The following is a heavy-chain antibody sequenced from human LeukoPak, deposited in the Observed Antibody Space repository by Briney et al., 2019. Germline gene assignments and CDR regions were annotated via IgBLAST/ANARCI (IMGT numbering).Heavy chain of an antibody. CDR1: GFTFSSNH. V-gene: IGHV3-66*01. D-gene: IGHD7-27*01. J-gene: IGHJ4*02. CDR3: ARDGEDHYYDY. Sequence: GGSLRLSCAASGFTFSSNHMSWGRQAPGKGLEWVSVIYIGGTIFYADSVKGRFTISRDNSMNTVYLEMNSLRAEDTAVYYCARDGEDHYYDYWGQGTLVTVST. CDR2: IYIGGTI.